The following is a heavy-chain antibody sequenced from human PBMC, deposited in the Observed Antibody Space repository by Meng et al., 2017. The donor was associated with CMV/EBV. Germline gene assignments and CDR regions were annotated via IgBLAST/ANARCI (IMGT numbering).Heavy chain of an antibody. D-gene: IGHD3-9*01. CDR1: GGSISSSSYY. J-gene: IGHJ6*02. CDR3: ASTGRLAPYYYYGMDV. Sequence: SETLSLTCTVSGGSISSSSYYWGWIRQPPGQGLEWIGSIYYSGSTYYNPSLKSRVTISVDTSKNQFSLKLSSVTAADTAVYYCASTGRLAPYYYYGMDVWGQGTTVTVSS. V-gene: IGHV4-39*01. CDR2: IYYSGST.